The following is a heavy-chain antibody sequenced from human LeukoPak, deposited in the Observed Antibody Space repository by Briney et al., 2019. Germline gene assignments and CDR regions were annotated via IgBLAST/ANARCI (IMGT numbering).Heavy chain of an antibody. J-gene: IGHJ3*02. Sequence: SETLSLTCAVYGGSFSGYYWNWIRQHPGKGLEWIGYIYYSGSTYYNPSLKGRVTISVDTSKNQFSLKLSSVTAADTAVYYCARVTLDFLLAYCGGDCSAFDIWGQGTMVTVSS. V-gene: IGHV4-31*11. CDR1: GGSFSGYY. CDR2: IYYSGST. CDR3: ARVTLDFLLAYCGGDCSAFDI. D-gene: IGHD2-21*02.